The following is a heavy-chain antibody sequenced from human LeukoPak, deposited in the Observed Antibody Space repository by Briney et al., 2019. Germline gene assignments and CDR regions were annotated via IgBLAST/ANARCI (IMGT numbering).Heavy chain of an antibody. D-gene: IGHD5-12*01. V-gene: IGHV3-30*18. CDR3: VKDAGGDIVATIKDD. Sequence: GGSLRLSCAASGFTFSTDGMHWVRQAPGKGLEWVAVISYDGSNEYYADSVKGRFTISRDNSKNTVYLQMNSLRVEDTAVYYCVKDAGGDIVATIKDDWGQGTLVTVSS. CDR2: ISYDGSNE. CDR1: GFTFSTDG. J-gene: IGHJ4*02.